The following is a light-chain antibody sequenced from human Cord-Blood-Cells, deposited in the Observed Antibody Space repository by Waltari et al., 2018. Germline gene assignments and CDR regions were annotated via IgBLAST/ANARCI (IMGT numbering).Light chain of an antibody. CDR2: SNN. Sequence: QSVLTQPPSASGTPGQRVTISCSGNSSNTGSTPANRYQQLPGTATKLLIDSNNQRPSGVPDRLSGSKSGTSASLAISGLQSEDEADYYCAACDDSLNGRVFGGGTKLTVL. J-gene: IGLJ2*01. CDR1: SSNTGSTP. V-gene: IGLV1-44*01. CDR3: AACDDSLNGRV.